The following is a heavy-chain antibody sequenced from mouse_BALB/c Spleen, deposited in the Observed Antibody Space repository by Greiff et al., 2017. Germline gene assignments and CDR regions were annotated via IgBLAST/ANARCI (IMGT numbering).Heavy chain of an antibody. J-gene: IGHJ4*01. V-gene: IGHV3-2*02. D-gene: IGHD1-1*01. Sequence: VQLKESGPGLVKPSQSLSLTCTVTGYSITSDYAWNWIRQFPGNKLEWMGYISYSGSTSYNPSLKSRISITRDTSQNQFFLQLNSVTTEDTATYYCAKATVSEDYYAMDYWGQGTSVTVSS. CDR2: ISYSGST. CDR1: GYSITSDYA. CDR3: AKATVSEDYYAMDY.